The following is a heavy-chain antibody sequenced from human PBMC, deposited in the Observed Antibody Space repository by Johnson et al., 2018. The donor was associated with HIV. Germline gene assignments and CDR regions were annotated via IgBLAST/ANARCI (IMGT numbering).Heavy chain of an antibody. J-gene: IGHJ3*02. D-gene: IGHD3-22*01. CDR1: GFTFDDYA. CDR2: ISWNSDSI. V-gene: IGHV3-9*01. Sequence: VQLVESGGGLVQPGRSLRLSCAASGFTFDDYAMHWVRQAPGKGLEWVSGISWNSDSIGYADSVKGRFTISRDNAKNSLYLQMNSLRPEDTALYYCAKEKSTEWLLLRSPWSGFDIWGQGTMVTVSS. CDR3: AKEKSTEWLLLRSPWSGFDI.